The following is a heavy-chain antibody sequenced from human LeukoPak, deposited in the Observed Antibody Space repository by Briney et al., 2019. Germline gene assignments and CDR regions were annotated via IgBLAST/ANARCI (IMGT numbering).Heavy chain of an antibody. CDR3: ARAGLWFGAPWD. V-gene: IGHV3-23*01. CDR1: GFTFTSYA. D-gene: IGHD3-10*01. J-gene: IGHJ4*02. Sequence: GGSLRLSCAASGFTFTSYAMSWVRQAPGKGLEWVSAITGSGGSTNYADSVKGRFTISRDNAKNSLYLQMNSLRAEDTAVYYCARAGLWFGAPWDWGQGTLVTVSS. CDR2: ITGSGGST.